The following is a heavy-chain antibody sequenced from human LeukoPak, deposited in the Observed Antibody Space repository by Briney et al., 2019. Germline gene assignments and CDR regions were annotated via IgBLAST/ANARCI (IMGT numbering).Heavy chain of an antibody. J-gene: IGHJ4*02. CDR1: GFTFSSYS. CDR3: ARDLRSTRYFDY. Sequence: GGSLRLSCAASGFTFSSYSMNWVRQAPGKGLEWVSSISSSSSYIYYADSVKGRFTISRDNAKNSLYLQMNSLRAEDTAVYYCARDLRSTRYFDYWGQGTLVTVPS. CDR2: ISSSSSYI. V-gene: IGHV3-21*01.